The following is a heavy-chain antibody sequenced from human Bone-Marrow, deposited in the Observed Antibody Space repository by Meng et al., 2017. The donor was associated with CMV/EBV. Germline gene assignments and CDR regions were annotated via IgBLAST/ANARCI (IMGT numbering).Heavy chain of an antibody. CDR2: IKPSGNT. V-gene: IGHV4-34*01. CDR1: GGSFSSYY. J-gene: IGHJ5*02. D-gene: IGHD2-2*01. CDR3: ARREGVEVPAAVKNWCDT. Sequence: GSLRLSCAVYGGSFSSYYWSWIRQSPGRGLEWIGEIKPSGNTNYNPSLKNRVIISADTSKTQFSLKLSSVTAADTAVYYCARREGVEVPAAVKNWCDTWGQGTRVTVSS.